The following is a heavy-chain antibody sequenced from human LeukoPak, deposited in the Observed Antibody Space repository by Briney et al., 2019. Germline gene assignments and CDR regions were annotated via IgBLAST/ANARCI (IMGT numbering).Heavy chain of an antibody. V-gene: IGHV1-69*13. Sequence: SVKVSCKASGGTFNNHAISWVRQAPGQGLEWMGVIIPISGTANYGQKFQGRVTITADESTSTVYMELSSLTSEDTAVYYCARWAGESSSWYPALFGYWGQGTLVTVSS. CDR2: IIPISGTA. CDR3: ARWAGESSSWYPALFGY. D-gene: IGHD6-13*01. CDR1: GGTFNNHA. J-gene: IGHJ4*02.